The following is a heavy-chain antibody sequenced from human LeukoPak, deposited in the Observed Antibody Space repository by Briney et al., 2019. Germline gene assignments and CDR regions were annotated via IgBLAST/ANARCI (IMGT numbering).Heavy chain of an antibody. CDR1: GYTFTSYY. CDR2: INPSGGST. CDR3: ARGPKPTGYCSSTSCPHGGGYFDY. D-gene: IGHD2-2*01. V-gene: IGHV1-46*01. J-gene: IGHJ4*02. Sequence: ASVKVSCKASGYTFTSYYMHWVRQAPGQGLEWMGTINPSGGSTSYAQKFQGRVTMTRDTSTSTVYMELSSLRSEDTAVYYCARGPKPTGYCSSTSCPHGGGYFDYWGQGTLVTVSS.